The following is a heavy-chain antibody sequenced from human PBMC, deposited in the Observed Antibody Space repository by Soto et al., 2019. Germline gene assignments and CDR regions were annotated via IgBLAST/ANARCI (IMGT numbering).Heavy chain of an antibody. CDR3: ARHISDADTGPNFPYYFDP. Sequence: GESLKIFWKRLGYSFAVYLIEWVRQKPGKGVEGVGRNDPSESRTYYSLSFRGHVTISVTKSITTVFLQWSNLRASDSGLYCCARHISDADTGPNFPYYFDPWGQGTPVTVSS. CDR2: NDPSESRT. V-gene: IGHV5-10-1*01. D-gene: IGHD5-18*01. CDR1: GYSFAVYL. J-gene: IGHJ4*02.